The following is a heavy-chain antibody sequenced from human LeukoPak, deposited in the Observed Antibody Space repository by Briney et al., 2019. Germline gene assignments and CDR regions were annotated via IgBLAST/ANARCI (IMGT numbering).Heavy chain of an antibody. CDR2: INSDGSST. D-gene: IGHD4-17*01. Sequence: GGSLRLSCAASGFTFSSYWMHWVRQAPGKGLVWVSRINSDGSSTSYADSVKGRFTISRDNAKNTLYLQMNSLRAEHTAVYYCANLPHDYGDYNPSYYYGMDVWGQGTTVTVSS. V-gene: IGHV3-74*01. CDR3: ANLPHDYGDYNPSYYYGMDV. J-gene: IGHJ6*02. CDR1: GFTFSSYW.